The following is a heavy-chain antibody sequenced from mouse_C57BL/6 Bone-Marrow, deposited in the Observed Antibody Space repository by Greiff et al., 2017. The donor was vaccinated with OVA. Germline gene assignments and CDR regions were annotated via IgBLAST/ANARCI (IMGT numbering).Heavy chain of an antibody. Sequence: EVKVVESGGDLVKPGGSLKLSCAASGFTFSSYGMSWVRQTPDKRLEWVATISSGGSYTYYPDSVKGRFTISRDNAKNTLYLQMSSLKSEDTAMYYCARSHYYGSSDYWGQGTTLTVSS. J-gene: IGHJ2*01. V-gene: IGHV5-6*01. CDR3: ARSHYYGSSDY. CDR1: GFTFSSYG. CDR2: ISSGGSYT. D-gene: IGHD1-1*01.